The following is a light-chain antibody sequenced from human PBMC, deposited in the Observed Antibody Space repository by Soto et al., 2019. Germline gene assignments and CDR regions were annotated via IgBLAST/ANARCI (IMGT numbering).Light chain of an antibody. CDR2: EVT. CDR1: SSGIGAYNY. V-gene: IGLV2-14*01. Sequence: QSVLTQPASVSGSPGQSITISCTGTSSGIGAYNYVSWYQQHPGKAPKLLIYEVTNRPSGVSDRFSGSKSGNTASLTISGLQAEDEANYYCNSYTTLSNRVFGTGTRSPS. J-gene: IGLJ1*01. CDR3: NSYTTLSNRV.